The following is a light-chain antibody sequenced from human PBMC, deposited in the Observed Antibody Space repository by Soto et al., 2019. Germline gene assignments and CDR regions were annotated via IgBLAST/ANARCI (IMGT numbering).Light chain of an antibody. CDR2: SND. CDR1: SSNIGSNS. J-gene: IGLJ1*01. Sequence: QPVLTPPPSATGTPGQRVTISCSGSSSNIGSNSVNWYQQLPGTAPKLLIYSNDRRPSGVPDRFSGSKSGTSASLAISGLQSEDEADYYCAAWDDSLNGYVFGTGTKVTVL. V-gene: IGLV1-44*01. CDR3: AAWDDSLNGYV.